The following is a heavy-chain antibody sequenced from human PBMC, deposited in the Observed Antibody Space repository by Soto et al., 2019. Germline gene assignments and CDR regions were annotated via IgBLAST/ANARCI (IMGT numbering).Heavy chain of an antibody. V-gene: IGHV1-69*13. CDR1: GGTFSSYA. Sequence: ASVKVSCKASGGTFSSYAISWVRQAPGQGLEWMGGIIPIFGTANYAQKFQGRVTITADESTSTAYMELSSLRSEDTAVYYCASPPYSSSGTYYYGMDVWGQGTTVTVSS. CDR3: ASPPYSSSGTYYYGMDV. J-gene: IGHJ6*02. D-gene: IGHD6-13*01. CDR2: IIPIFGTA.